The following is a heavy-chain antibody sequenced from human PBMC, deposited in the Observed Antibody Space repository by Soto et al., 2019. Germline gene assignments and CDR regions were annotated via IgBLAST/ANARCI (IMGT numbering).Heavy chain of an antibody. J-gene: IGHJ6*03. CDR3: ARTIGYCSSTSCYFGYYYYMDV. CDR2: INAGNGNT. Sequence: ASVKVSCKASGYTFTSYAMHWVRQAPGQRLEWMGWINAGNGNTKYSQKFQGRVTITRDTSASTAYMELSSLGSEDTAVYYCARTIGYCSSTSCYFGYYYYMDVWGKGTTVTVSS. CDR1: GYTFTSYA. V-gene: IGHV1-3*01. D-gene: IGHD2-2*01.